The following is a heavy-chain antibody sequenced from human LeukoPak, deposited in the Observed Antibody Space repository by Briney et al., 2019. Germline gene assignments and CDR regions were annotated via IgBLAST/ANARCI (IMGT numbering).Heavy chain of an antibody. CDR2: ISSSGSTI. CDR3: AKDRYVVVPAAFDY. J-gene: IGHJ4*02. D-gene: IGHD2-2*01. CDR1: GFTFSDYY. Sequence: GGSLRLSCAASGFTFSDYYMSWIRQAPGKGLEWVSYISSSGSTIYYADSVKGRFTMSRDNAKNSLYLQMNSLRAEDTAVYYCAKDRYVVVPAAFDYWGQGTLVTVSS. V-gene: IGHV3-11*01.